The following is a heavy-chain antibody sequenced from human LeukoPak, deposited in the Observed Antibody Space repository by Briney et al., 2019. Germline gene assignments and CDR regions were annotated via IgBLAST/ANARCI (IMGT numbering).Heavy chain of an antibody. J-gene: IGHJ5*02. V-gene: IGHV1-69*05. CDR1: GGTFSSYA. D-gene: IGHD2-2*01. CDR3: ATGGQYQLPGHHPNYNWFDP. CDR2: IIPIFGTA. Sequence: SVKVSCKASGGTFSSYAISWVRQAPGQGLEWMGGIIPIFGTANYAQKFQGRVTITTDESTSTAYMELSSLRSEDTAVYYCATGGQYQLPGHHPNYNWFDPWGQGTLVTVSS.